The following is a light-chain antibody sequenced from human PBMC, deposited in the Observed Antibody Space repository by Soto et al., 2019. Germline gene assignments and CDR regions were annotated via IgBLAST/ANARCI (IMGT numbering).Light chain of an antibody. CDR1: QSISSQ. V-gene: IGKV3-15*01. J-gene: IGKJ4*01. CDR2: GAS. CDR3: QRYNNWPLVT. Sequence: EIVMTQSPVTLSVSPGERATLSCRASQSISSQLAWYQQKPGQAPRLLISGASTRATGIPARFSGGGSGTEFTLTISSLQSEDFAVYYCQRYNNWPLVTFGGGTKVEIK.